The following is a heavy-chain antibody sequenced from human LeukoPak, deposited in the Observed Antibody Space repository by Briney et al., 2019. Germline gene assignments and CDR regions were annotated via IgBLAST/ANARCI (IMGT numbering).Heavy chain of an antibody. D-gene: IGHD2-15*01. CDR3: ARDSLDAAFDY. CDR1: GYSFNSQG. CDR2: INTDSGNP. J-gene: IGHJ4*02. Sequence: GASVKVSCKASGYSFNSQGMNWVRQAPGQGLEWMGWINTDSGNPTYAQGFTGRFVFSLDTSVSTAYLQISSLKAEDTAVYYCARDSLDAAFDYWGQGTLVTVSS. V-gene: IGHV7-4-1*02.